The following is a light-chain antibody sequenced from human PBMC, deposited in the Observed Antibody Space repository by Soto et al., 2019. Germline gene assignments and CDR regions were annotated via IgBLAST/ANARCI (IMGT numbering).Light chain of an antibody. V-gene: IGKV3-15*01. CDR2: GAS. CDR1: QSVSSN. J-gene: IGKJ2*01. Sequence: EIVMTHSPATLSVSPGERATLSCRASQSVSSNLAWFQQKPGQAPRLLIYGASTRVTGIPARFSGSGSGTEFTLTISSLQSEDFAVYYCQQYNNGAPYTFGQGTKVDIK. CDR3: QQYNNGAPYT.